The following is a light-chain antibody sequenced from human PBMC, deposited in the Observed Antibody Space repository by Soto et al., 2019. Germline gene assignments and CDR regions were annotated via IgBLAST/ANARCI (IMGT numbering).Light chain of an antibody. J-gene: IGKJ1*01. CDR2: KES. CDR3: QQYDIYLT. CDR1: QTINTW. Sequence: DIQMTKSPSTLSASVGDRVTITSRATQTINTWFAWYQQKPGKAPKLLIYKESSLKSGVPSRFSGSGSGTEVTLTISSLQPDDFATYYYQQYDIYLTCGQGTKVEIK. V-gene: IGKV1-5*03.